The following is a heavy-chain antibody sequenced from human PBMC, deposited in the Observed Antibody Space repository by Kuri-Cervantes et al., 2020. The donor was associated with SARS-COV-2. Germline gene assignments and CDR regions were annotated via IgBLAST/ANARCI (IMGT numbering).Heavy chain of an antibody. V-gene: IGHV1-2*04. D-gene: IGHD3-10*01. Sequence: ASVKVSCKASGYTFTGYYMHWVRQAPGQGLEWMGWINPNSGGTNYAQKFQGWVTMNRDTSITGYMELSRLRSDDTAVYYCARGMVRGLIQSYYYGMDVWGQGTTVTVSS. CDR2: INPNSGGT. CDR1: GYTFTGYY. CDR3: ARGMVRGLIQSYYYGMDV. J-gene: IGHJ6*02.